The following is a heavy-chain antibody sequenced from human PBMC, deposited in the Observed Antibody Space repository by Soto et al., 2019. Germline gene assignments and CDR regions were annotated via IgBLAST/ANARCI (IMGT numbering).Heavy chain of an antibody. CDR3: ARDASGSYFYYYGMDV. D-gene: IGHD1-26*01. Sequence: PGGSLRLSCAASGFTFSSYWMSWVRQAPGKGLEWVANIKQDGSEKYYVDSVKGRFTISRDNAKNSLYLQMNSLRAEDTAVYYCARDASGSYFYYYGMDVWGQGTTVTVSS. CDR1: GFTFSSYW. CDR2: IKQDGSEK. J-gene: IGHJ6*02. V-gene: IGHV3-7*01.